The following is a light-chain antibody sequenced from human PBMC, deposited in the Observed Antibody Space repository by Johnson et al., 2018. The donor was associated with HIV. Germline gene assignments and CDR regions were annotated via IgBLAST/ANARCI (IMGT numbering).Light chain of an antibody. CDR2: ESN. V-gene: IGLV1-51*02. J-gene: IGLJ1*01. CDR3: GTWDDSLSALYV. CDR1: SSNIGNNY. Sequence: QSVLTQPPSVSAAPGQKVTISCSGSSSNIGNNYVSWYQQLPGTAPKLLIYESNKRPSGIPDRFSGSKSGTSATLGITGLQTGDEADYYCGTWDDSLSALYVFGTGTKVTVI.